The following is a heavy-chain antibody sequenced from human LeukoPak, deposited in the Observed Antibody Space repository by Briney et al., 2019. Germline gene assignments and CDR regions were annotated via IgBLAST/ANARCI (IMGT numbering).Heavy chain of an antibody. CDR2: ISGSGTNT. CDR3: AQGGGYCGGHCFYYFAY. Sequence: PGGSLRLSCAPSGFTFSTNPMSWVRQAPGKGLEWVSAISGSGTNTYYADSVTGRFTISRDNSKNTLYLQMNSLRAEDTAVYYCAQGGGYCGGHCFYYFAYWGPGTLVTVSS. D-gene: IGHD2-21*02. CDR1: GFTFSTNP. V-gene: IGHV3-23*01. J-gene: IGHJ4*02.